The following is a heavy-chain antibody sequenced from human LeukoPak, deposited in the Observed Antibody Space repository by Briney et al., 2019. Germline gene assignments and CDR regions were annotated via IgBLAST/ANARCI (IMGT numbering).Heavy chain of an antibody. CDR2: ISAYNGNT. D-gene: IGHD6-25*01. V-gene: IGHV1-18*01. CDR1: GYTFTSYG. J-gene: IGHJ1*01. CDR3: ARDAAWQRGAEYFQH. Sequence: ASVKVSCKASGYTFTSYGISWVRQAPGQGLEWMGWISAYNGNTNYAQKLQGRVTMTTDTSTSTVYMELSSLRSEDTAVYYCARDAAWQRGAEYFQHWGQGTLVTVSS.